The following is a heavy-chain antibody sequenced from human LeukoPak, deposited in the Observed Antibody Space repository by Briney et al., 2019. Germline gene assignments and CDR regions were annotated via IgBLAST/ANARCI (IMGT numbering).Heavy chain of an antibody. D-gene: IGHD2-2*02. CDR2: ISAYNGNT. CDR1: GYTFTSYG. V-gene: IGHV1-18*01. CDR3: ARDSDCSSTSCYNLFDY. J-gene: IGHJ4*02. Sequence: GASVKVSCKASGYTFTSYGISWVRQAPGQGLEWMGWISAYNGNTNYAQKLQGRVTMTTDTSTSTAYMELRSLRSDGTAVYYCARDSDCSSTSCYNLFDYWGQGTLVTVSS.